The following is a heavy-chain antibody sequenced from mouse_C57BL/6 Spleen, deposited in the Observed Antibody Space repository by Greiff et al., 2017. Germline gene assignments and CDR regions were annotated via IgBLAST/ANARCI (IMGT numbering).Heavy chain of an antibody. V-gene: IGHV1-80*01. CDR3: AREGDLLGDAMDC. Sequence: VQLQQSGAELVKPGASVKISCKASGYAFSSYWMNWVKQRPGKGLEWIGQIYPGDGDTNYNGKFKGKATLTADKSSSTAYMQLSSLTSEDSAVYFCAREGDLLGDAMDCWGQGTSVTVSS. D-gene: IGHD1-1*01. J-gene: IGHJ4*01. CDR2: IYPGDGDT. CDR1: GYAFSSYW.